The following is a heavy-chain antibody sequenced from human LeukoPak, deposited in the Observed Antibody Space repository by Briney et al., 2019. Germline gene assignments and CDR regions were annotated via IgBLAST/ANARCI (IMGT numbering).Heavy chain of an antibody. CDR2: ISGSGGST. CDR3: AKDPAYYYDSSGYKEGSGY. Sequence: GGSLRLSCAASGFTFSSYGMSWVRQAPGKGLEWVSAISGSGGSTYYADSVKGRFTISRDNSKNTLYLQMNSLRAEDTAVYYCAKDPAYYYDSSGYKEGSGYWGQGTLVTVSS. D-gene: IGHD3-22*01. J-gene: IGHJ4*02. V-gene: IGHV3-23*01. CDR1: GFTFSSYG.